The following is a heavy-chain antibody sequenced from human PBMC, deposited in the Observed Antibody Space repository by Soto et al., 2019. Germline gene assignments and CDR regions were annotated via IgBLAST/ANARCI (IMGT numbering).Heavy chain of an antibody. CDR3: ARGFRASGSTIDY. Sequence: ASVEVSCKXSGYTFTNYAIHWVRQAPGQRLDWMGWIIAGNGNTKYSQKYQGRVTITRDTSASTAYMELSSLRSEDTSVYYCARGFRASGSTIDYWGQGTLVTVSS. V-gene: IGHV1-3*01. CDR1: GYTFTNYA. J-gene: IGHJ4*02. D-gene: IGHD3-10*01. CDR2: IIAGNGNT.